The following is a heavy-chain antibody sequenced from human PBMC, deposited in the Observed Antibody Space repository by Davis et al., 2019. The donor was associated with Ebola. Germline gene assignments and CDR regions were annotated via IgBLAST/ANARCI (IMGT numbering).Heavy chain of an antibody. CDR2: ISYDGSNK. V-gene: IGHV3-30-3*01. Sequence: PGGSLRLSCAASGFTFSRYPMHWVRQAPGKGLEWVALISYDGSNKYYADSVKVRFTISRDNSKNTLYLQMNSLRAEDTAVYYCARDGPLFALGDYYYGMDVWGQGTTVTVSS. CDR1: GFTFSRYP. J-gene: IGHJ6*02. CDR3: ARDGPLFALGDYYYGMDV. D-gene: IGHD3-16*01.